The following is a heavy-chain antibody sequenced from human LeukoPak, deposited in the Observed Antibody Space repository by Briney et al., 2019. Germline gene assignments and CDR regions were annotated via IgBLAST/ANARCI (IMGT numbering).Heavy chain of an antibody. CDR1: GFTLSSYW. V-gene: IGHV3-7*01. CDR2: MKQDGSEK. D-gene: IGHD2-2*01. CDR3: ARDVQDCSSTSCYYSHYYYYGMDV. J-gene: IGHJ6*02. Sequence: GGSLRLSCAASGFTLSSYWMSWVRQAPGKGREWVANMKQDGSEKYYVDSVEGRFTISRDNAKNSLYLQMNSLRAEDTAVYYCARDVQDCSSTSCYYSHYYYYGMDVWGQGTTVTVSS.